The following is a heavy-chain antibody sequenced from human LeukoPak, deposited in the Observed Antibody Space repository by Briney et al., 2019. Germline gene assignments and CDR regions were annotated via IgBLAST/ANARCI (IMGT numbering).Heavy chain of an antibody. CDR3: ARDQAESGWYYFDY. Sequence: GASVKVSFKASGYTFTVYYMHWVRQAPGQGLEWMGWINPNSGGTNYAQKFQGRVTMTRDTSISTAYMELSRLRSDDTAVYYCARDQAESGWYYFDYWGQGTLVTVSS. CDR1: GYTFTVYY. D-gene: IGHD6-19*01. CDR2: INPNSGGT. V-gene: IGHV1-2*02. J-gene: IGHJ4*02.